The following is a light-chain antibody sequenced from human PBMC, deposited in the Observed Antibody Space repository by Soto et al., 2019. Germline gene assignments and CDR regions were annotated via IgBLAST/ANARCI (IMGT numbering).Light chain of an antibody. J-gene: IGKJ1*01. CDR1: QPISDY. CDR3: QQTYGTPQT. CDR2: TAS. V-gene: IGKV1-39*01. Sequence: DIQMTQSPSFLSASVGDRVTITCRTSQPISDYLNWYQQKPGKAPSLLIYTASNLQTGVPSRFSGSGSGTHFTLTISSLQPEDFATYYCQQTYGTPQTFGQGTKVDIK.